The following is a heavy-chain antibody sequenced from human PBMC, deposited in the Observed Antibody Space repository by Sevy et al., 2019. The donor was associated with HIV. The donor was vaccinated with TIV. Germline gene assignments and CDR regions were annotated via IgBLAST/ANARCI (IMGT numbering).Heavy chain of an antibody. Sequence: GGSLRLSCAASGFTFSSYAMHWVRQAPGKGLEWVAGISYDGSNKYYVDSVKGRFTISRDNSKKTLYLQMNSLRAEDTAVYYCARGSHQYDSSGYHLDYWGQGTLVTVSS. CDR3: ARGSHQYDSSGYHLDY. CDR1: GFTFSSYA. J-gene: IGHJ4*02. D-gene: IGHD3-22*01. CDR2: ISYDGSNK. V-gene: IGHV3-30-3*01.